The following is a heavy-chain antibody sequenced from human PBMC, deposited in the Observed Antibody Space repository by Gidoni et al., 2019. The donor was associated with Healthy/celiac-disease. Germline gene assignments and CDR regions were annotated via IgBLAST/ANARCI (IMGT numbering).Heavy chain of an antibody. CDR1: GYTFTGYY. J-gene: IGHJ6*02. Sequence: QVQLVQSGAEVKKPGASVKVSCKASGYTFTGYYMHWVRQAPGQGLEWMGWINPNSGGTNYAQKFQGRVTMTRDTSISTAYMELSRLRSDDTAVYYCARPTLWSGYDFSGMDVWGQGTTVTVSS. D-gene: IGHD5-12*01. V-gene: IGHV1-2*02. CDR2: INPNSGGT. CDR3: ARPTLWSGYDFSGMDV.